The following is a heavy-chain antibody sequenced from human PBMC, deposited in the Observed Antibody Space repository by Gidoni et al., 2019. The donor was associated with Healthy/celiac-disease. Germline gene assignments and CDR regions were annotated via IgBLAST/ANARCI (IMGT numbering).Heavy chain of an antibody. CDR3: AKSTTVDRVSWFDP. Sequence: EVQLLESGGGLVQPGGSLRVSCAASGFTFSSYAMSWVRQAPGKGLGWVSAISGSGGSTYYADSVKGRFTISRDNSKNTLYLQMNSLRAEDTAVYYCAKSTTVDRVSWFDPWGQGTLVTVSS. CDR1: GFTFSSYA. CDR2: ISGSGGST. J-gene: IGHJ5*02. D-gene: IGHD4-17*01. V-gene: IGHV3-23*01.